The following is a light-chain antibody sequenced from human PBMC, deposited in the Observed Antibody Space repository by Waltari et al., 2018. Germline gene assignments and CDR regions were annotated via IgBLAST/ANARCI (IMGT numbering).Light chain of an antibody. CDR2: VNN. J-gene: IGLJ3*02. V-gene: IGLV1-40*01. CDR1: RSNTGAGFD. Sequence: QSVLTQPPSLSGPPGQRVTISCAGTRSNTGAGFDVPWYQHFPGSAPRLLISVNNNRPSGVPDRFSASKSGTSASLAVSGLQAQDEADYYCQSYDISLSAYVFGGGTKLTVL. CDR3: QSYDISLSAYV.